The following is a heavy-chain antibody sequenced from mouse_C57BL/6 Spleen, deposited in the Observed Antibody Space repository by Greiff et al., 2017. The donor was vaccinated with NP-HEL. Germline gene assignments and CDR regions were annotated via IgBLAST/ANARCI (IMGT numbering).Heavy chain of an antibody. CDR1: GYTFTSYW. CDR3: ERGNYYGFDY. D-gene: IGHD1-1*01. J-gene: IGHJ2*01. V-gene: IGHV1-52*01. Sequence: VKLQQPGAELVRPGSSVKLSCKASGYTFTSYWMHWVKQRPIQGLEWIGNIDPSDSETHYNQKFKDKATLTVDKSSSTAYMQLSSLTSEDSAVYYCERGNYYGFDYWGQGTTLTVSS. CDR2: IDPSDSET.